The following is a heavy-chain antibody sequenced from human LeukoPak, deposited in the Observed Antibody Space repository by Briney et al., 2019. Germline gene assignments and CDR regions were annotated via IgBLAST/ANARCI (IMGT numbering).Heavy chain of an antibody. CDR1: GYTSADFW. V-gene: IGHV1-2*02. Sequence: ASVTVSCKAPGYTSADFWIHWVRQAPGQGLEWMGWIKPDSGATDYAQTFQGRVTLTRDTSISTAYMELSGLRSDATAIYYCARGITWFDSWGQETLVRVPS. D-gene: IGHD3-16*01. CDR2: IKPDSGAT. J-gene: IGHJ5*01. CDR3: ARGITWFDS.